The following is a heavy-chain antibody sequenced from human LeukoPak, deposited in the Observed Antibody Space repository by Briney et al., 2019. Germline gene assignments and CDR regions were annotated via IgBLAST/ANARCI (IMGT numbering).Heavy chain of an antibody. CDR3: ARGGYRYGMDV. CDR2: IYYSGST. D-gene: IGHD6-25*01. Sequence: PSETLSLTCSVSSGSISNYYWSWIRQPPGKGLEWIGYIYYSGSTNYNPSLKSRVTISVDTSKNQFSLKLSSVTAADTAVYYCARGGYRYGMDVWGQGTTVTVSS. J-gene: IGHJ6*02. CDR1: SGSISNYY. V-gene: IGHV4-59*08.